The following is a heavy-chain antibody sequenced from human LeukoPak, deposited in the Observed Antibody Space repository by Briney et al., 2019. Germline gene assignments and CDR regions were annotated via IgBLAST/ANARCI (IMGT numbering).Heavy chain of an antibody. CDR2: IYHSGST. D-gene: IGHD6-19*01. V-gene: IGHV4-30-2*01. CDR1: GGSISSGGYY. J-gene: IGHJ6*03. Sequence: SQTLSLTCTVSGGSISSGGYYWSWIRQPPGKGLEWIGYIYHSGSTYYNPSLKSRVTISVDRSKNQFSLKLSSVTAADTAVYYCATNSGYSSGWYGDYYYMDVWGKGTTVTVSS. CDR3: ATNSGYSSGWYGDYYYMDV.